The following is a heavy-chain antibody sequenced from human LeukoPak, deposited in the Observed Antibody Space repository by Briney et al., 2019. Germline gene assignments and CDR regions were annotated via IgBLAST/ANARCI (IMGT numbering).Heavy chain of an antibody. CDR3: ARHLRGSYPAFDY. Sequence: SETLSLTCTVSGGSISSDYWSWSRQPPGKGLEWIGYIYYSGSTNYNPSLKSRVTISVDTSKNQFSLKLSSVTAADTAVYYCARHLRGSYPAFDYWGQGTLVTVSS. V-gene: IGHV4-59*08. J-gene: IGHJ4*02. CDR1: GGSISSDY. D-gene: IGHD1-26*01. CDR2: IYYSGST.